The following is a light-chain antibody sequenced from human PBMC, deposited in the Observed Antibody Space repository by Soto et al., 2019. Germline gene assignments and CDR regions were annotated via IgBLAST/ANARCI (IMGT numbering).Light chain of an antibody. V-gene: IGKV1-5*03. CDR2: KAS. CDR3: QQYSDYWT. J-gene: IGKJ1*01. Sequence: DIQMTQSPSTLSASVGDRVTITCRTSQSVSGWMAWYQKKPGKAPNLLIYKASTLERGVPSRFSGSRSGTEFTLTISSLQPDDSATYYCQQYSDYWTFGQGTKVAV. CDR1: QSVSGW.